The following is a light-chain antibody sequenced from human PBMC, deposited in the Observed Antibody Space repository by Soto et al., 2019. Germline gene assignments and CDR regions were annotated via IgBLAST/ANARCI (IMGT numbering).Light chain of an antibody. V-gene: IGLV2-14*01. CDR1: NSDVGFYDY. Sequence: QSVLTQPASVSGSPRQSITISCTGTNSDVGFYDYVSWYQQHPGKAPKLMIYDVSNRPSGVSNRFSGSKSGNTASLTISGLQAEDEADYYCSSYTSSSTLVVFGGGTKLTVL. CDR3: SSYTSSSTLVV. CDR2: DVS. J-gene: IGLJ2*01.